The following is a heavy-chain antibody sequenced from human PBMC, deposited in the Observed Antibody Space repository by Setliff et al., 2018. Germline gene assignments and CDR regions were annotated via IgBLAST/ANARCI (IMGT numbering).Heavy chain of an antibody. CDR2: VYTSRST. CDR1: GGSIGHYY. CDR3: VTAASARSRWYDMGWFDP. J-gene: IGHJ5*02. Sequence: PSETLSLTCIVSGGSIGHYYWNWIRQPPGKGLEWIGYVYTSRSTNYNPSLKSRVTISVDTSKNQFSLKLSSVTAADTAVYYCVTAASARSRWYDMGWFDPWGQGTLVTVSS. V-gene: IGHV4-4*08. D-gene: IGHD3-22*01.